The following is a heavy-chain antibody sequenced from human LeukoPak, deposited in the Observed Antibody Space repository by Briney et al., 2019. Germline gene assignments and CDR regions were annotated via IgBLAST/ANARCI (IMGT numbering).Heavy chain of an antibody. J-gene: IGHJ4*02. CDR1: GGSISSGGYY. CDR3: ARDASPVAGRVFDY. Sequence: PSQTLSLTCTVSGGSISSGGYYWSWIRQHPGKGLEWIGYIYYSGSTYYNPSLKSRVTISVDTSKNQFSLKLSSVTAAVTAVYYCARDASPVAGRVFDYWGQGTLVTVSS. D-gene: IGHD6-19*01. CDR2: IYYSGST. V-gene: IGHV4-31*03.